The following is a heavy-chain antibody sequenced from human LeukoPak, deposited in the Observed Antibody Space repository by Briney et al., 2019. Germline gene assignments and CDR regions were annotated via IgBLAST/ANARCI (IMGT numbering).Heavy chain of an antibody. J-gene: IGHJ4*02. CDR2: IHHRGTT. CDR3: ARVTYNGYQHFDY. D-gene: IGHD3-10*01. V-gene: IGHV4-39*06. CDR1: GGSISTNTYY. Sequence: PSETLSLTCIVSGGSISTNTYYWGWIRLPPGKGLEWIGEIHHRGTTYYNPSLRSRVTISVDTSKNQFPLRLTSVTAADTAVSYCARVTYNGYQHFDYWGQGNLVTVS.